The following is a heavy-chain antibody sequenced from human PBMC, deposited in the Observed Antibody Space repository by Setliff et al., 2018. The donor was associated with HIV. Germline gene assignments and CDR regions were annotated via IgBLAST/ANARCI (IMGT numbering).Heavy chain of an antibody. J-gene: IGHJ3*02. V-gene: IGHV3-48*01. CDR2: ISSSSSTI. Sequence: LRLSCAASGFTFSSYSMNWVRQAPGKGLEWVSYISSSSSTIYYADSVKGRFTISRDNAKNSLYLQMNSLRAEDTAVYYCARASSRLNCSGGSCYRAPYAFDIWGQGTMVT. D-gene: IGHD2-15*01. CDR3: ARASSRLNCSGGSCYRAPYAFDI. CDR1: GFTFSSYS.